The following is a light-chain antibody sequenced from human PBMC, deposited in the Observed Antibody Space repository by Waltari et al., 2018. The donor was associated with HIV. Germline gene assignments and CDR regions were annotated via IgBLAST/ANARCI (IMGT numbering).Light chain of an antibody. CDR3: MQCLETPLT. V-gene: IGKV2-28*01. J-gene: IGKJ1*01. Sequence: NYFAWYRQKPGRSPKLLSDLGSNRASGVPDRVSGRASDTDFTLPISRVQAEDVGVYYCMQCLETPLTFGQGT. CDR1: NY. CDR2: LGS.